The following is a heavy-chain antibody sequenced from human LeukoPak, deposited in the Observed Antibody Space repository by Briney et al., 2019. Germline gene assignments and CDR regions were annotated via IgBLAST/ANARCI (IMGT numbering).Heavy chain of an antibody. CDR1: GFTFNTYA. D-gene: IGHD2-2*02. V-gene: IGHV3-64*01. Sequence: PGGSLRLSCAASGFTFNTYAMHWVRQAPAKGLEYVSGISYNGDSTYYANSVKGRFTISRDNSKNSLYLQMDSLRAEDMAVYYCARSRYCSTITCYTSPTWFDPWGQGSLVTVSS. CDR2: ISYNGDST. CDR3: ARSRYCSTITCYTSPTWFDP. J-gene: IGHJ5*02.